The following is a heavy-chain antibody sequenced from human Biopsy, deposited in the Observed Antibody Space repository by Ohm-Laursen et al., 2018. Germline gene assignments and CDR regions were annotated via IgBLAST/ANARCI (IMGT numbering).Heavy chain of an antibody. CDR2: IYNTETT. CDR3: ARHPTGFWFDP. CDR1: GGSISSSTTYY. V-gene: IGHV4-39*01. Sequence: SDTLSLTWTVSGGSISSSTTYYWAWLRQPPGNGLEWIGSIYNTETTFYNPSLKSRVTISVDTSTNQFSLKVSSVTAADTALYFCARHPTGFWFDPWGHGTLVTVSS. J-gene: IGHJ5*02.